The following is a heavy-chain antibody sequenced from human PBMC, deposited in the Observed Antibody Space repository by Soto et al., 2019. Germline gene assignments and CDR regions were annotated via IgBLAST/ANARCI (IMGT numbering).Heavy chain of an antibody. CDR3: ARGRASGSYYLLDY. D-gene: IGHD3-10*01. CDR1: GNTFTSYD. J-gene: IGHJ4*02. V-gene: IGHV1-8*01. Sequence: ASVEVSCKASGNTFTSYDINWVLQATGHGLEWMGWINPNSGNIGYAQKFQGRVTMTRDTAIRTAYMEVSRLRSDDTAVYYCARGRASGSYYLLDYWGQGTLVTVSS. CDR2: INPNSGNI.